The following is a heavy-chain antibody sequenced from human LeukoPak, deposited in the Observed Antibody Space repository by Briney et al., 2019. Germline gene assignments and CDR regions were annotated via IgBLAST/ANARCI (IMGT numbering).Heavy chain of an antibody. J-gene: IGHJ6*04. Sequence: GGSLRLSCAASGFTFRSYGMHWVRQAPGKGLEWVAFIRYDGSSKYCTDSVKGRFTISRDNSKNTLYLQMNSLRAEDTAVYYCAELGITMIGGVWGKGTTVTISS. D-gene: IGHD3-10*02. CDR1: GFTFRSYG. CDR2: IRYDGSSK. V-gene: IGHV3-30*02. CDR3: AELGITMIGGV.